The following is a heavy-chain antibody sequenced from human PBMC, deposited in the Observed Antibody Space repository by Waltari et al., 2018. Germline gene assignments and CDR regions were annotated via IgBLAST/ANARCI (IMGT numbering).Heavy chain of an antibody. CDR2: INAGNGNT. V-gene: IGHV1-3*01. J-gene: IGHJ4*02. CDR1: GYTFTSYA. Sequence: QVQLVQSGAEVKKPGASVKVSCKASGYTFTSYAMHWVRQAPGQRLEWMGWINAGNGNTKYSQKFQGRVTITRDTSASTAYMELSSLRSEDTAAYYCARDPPRYSSSAGPFDYWGQGTLVTVSS. CDR3: ARDPPRYSSSAGPFDY. D-gene: IGHD6-6*01.